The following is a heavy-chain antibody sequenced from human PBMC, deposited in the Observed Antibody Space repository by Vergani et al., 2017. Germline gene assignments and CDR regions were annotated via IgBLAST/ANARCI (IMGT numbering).Heavy chain of an antibody. Sequence: EVQLVESGGGLVQPGGSLRLSCAASGFSLSRFWMSWVRQAPEKGLEWVAHISPDGSATSYVDSVKGRFTISRDNTKNSLSLQMSGLRVEDTAVYYCARDRRDIVVVPAAMDYYYYGMDVWGQGTTVTVSS. V-gene: IGHV3-7*01. J-gene: IGHJ6*02. CDR3: ARDRRDIVVVPAAMDYYYYGMDV. CDR1: GFSLSRFW. CDR2: ISPDGSAT. D-gene: IGHD2-2*01.